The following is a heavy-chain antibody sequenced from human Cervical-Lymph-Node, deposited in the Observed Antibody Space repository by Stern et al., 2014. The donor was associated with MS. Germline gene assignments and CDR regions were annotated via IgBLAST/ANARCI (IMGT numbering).Heavy chain of an antibody. CDR3: TSDLAGRDDY. Sequence: EVQLVESGGGFVQPGGSLRLSCVVSGFTFSRYWMHWVRQVPGKGLVWVSRTNEDGTITSYADSVRGRFTISRDNAKNTLYLQMDGLRAEDTAVYFCTSDLAGRDDYWGQGTPVTVSS. J-gene: IGHJ4*02. CDR2: TNEDGTIT. CDR1: GFTFSRYW. V-gene: IGHV3-74*02.